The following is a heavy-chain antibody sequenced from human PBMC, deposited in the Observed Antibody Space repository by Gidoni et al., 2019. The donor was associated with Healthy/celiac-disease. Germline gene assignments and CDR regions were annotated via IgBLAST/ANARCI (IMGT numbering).Heavy chain of an antibody. D-gene: IGHD2-15*01. CDR1: GFTFSDCY. V-gene: IGHV3-11*01. CDR3: ARDIRAIVETSYYYGMDV. J-gene: IGHJ6*02. CDR2: ISSSGSTI. Sequence: QVQPVESGGGLVKPGGSLRLPCAASGFTFSDCYLNWIRRAPGKGLEWVSYISSSGSTIYYADSVKGRFTISRDNAKNSLYLQMNSLRAEDTAVYYCARDIRAIVETSYYYGMDVWGQGTTVTVSS.